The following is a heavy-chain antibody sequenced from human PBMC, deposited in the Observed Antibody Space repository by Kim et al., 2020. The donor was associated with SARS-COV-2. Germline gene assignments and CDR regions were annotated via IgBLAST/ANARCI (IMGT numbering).Heavy chain of an antibody. D-gene: IGHD2-15*01. CDR3: AKDISGHCSGGSCYVSDY. J-gene: IGHJ4*02. CDR2: ISWNSGSI. Sequence: SLRLSCAASGFTFDDYAMHWVRQAPGKGLEWVSGISWNSGSIGYADSVKGRFTISRDNAKNSLYLQMNSLRAEDTALYYCAKDISGHCSGGSCYVSDYWGQGTLVTVSS. CDR1: GFTFDDYA. V-gene: IGHV3-9*01.